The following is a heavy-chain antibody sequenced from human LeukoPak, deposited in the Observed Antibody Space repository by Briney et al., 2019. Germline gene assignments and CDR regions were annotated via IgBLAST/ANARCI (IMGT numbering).Heavy chain of an antibody. Sequence: GGSLRLSCAASGFTFSDHYMDWFRQAPGKGLEWFGRPRNKANSYTTEYAASVKGRFTISRDDSKNSLYLQMNSLKTEDTAVYYCARVGGYDEATDYYYGMDVWGQGTTVTVSS. CDR3: ARVGGYDEATDYYYGMDV. CDR1: GFTFSDHY. CDR2: PRNKANSYTT. V-gene: IGHV3-72*01. D-gene: IGHD3-22*01. J-gene: IGHJ6*02.